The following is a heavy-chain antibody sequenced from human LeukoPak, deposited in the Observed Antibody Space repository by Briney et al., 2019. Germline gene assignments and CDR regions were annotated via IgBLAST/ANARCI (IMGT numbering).Heavy chain of an antibody. V-gene: IGHV3-73*01. Sequence: PGGSLILSCATYGFSFDGSTMHWVRQAPGKGLEWLGHIRSKKENYATVYAASVEGRFTISRDDSKSTAYLQMNSLKIEDTALYHCTRLGGGSPDLIIVPGANKLKWYDPWGQGTLVTVSS. CDR3: TRLGGGSPDLIIVPGANKLKWYDP. CDR2: IRSKKENYAT. D-gene: IGHD2-2*01. CDR1: GFSFDGST. J-gene: IGHJ5*02.